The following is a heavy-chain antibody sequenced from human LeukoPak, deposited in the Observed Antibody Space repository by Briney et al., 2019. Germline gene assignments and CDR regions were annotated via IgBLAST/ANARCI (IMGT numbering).Heavy chain of an antibody. CDR1: GFTFSSYW. CDR2: IKQDGSEK. V-gene: IGHV3-7*01. CDR3: AREGVVVVITPGTFDY. D-gene: IGHD3-22*01. J-gene: IGHJ4*02. Sequence: PGGSLRLSCAASGFTFSSYWMSWVRQAPGKGLEWVANIKQDGSEKYYVDSVKGRFTISRDNAKNSLYLQMNSLRAEDTAVYYCAREGVVVVITPGTFDYWGQGTLVTVSS.